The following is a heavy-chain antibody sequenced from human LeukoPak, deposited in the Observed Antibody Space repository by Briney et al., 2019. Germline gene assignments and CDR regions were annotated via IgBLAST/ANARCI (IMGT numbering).Heavy chain of an antibody. V-gene: IGHV3-7*01. J-gene: IGHJ4*02. CDR1: GFTFSSYW. D-gene: IGHD3-22*01. CDR3: ARGPRIASSGYSPFDY. CDR2: IKQDGSEK. Sequence: PGGSLRLSRAASGFTFSSYWMSWVRQAPGKGLEWVANIKQDGSEKYYVDSVKGRFTISRDNAKNSLYLQMNSLRAEDTAVYYCARGPRIASSGYSPFDYWGQGTLVTVSS.